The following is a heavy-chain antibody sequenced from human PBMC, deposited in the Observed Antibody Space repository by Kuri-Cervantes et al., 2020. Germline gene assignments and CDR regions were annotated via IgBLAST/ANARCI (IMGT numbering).Heavy chain of an antibody. J-gene: IGHJ4*02. CDR2: ISYDGSNK. V-gene: IGHV3-30-3*01. D-gene: IGHD6-19*01. Sequence: GESLKISCAASGFTFSSYAMHWVRQAPGKGLEWVAVISYDGSNKYYADSVKGRFTISRDNSKNTLYLQMNSLRAEDTAVYYCASPTLFVSSSGWYESLRYFDYWGQGTLVTVSS. CDR3: ASPTLFVSSSGWYESLRYFDY. CDR1: GFTFSSYA.